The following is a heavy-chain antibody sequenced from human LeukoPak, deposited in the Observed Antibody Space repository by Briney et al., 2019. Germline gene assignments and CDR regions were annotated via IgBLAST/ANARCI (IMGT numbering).Heavy chain of an antibody. CDR2: ISGSGDST. CDR1: RFTFNNYA. V-gene: IGHV3-23*01. J-gene: IGHJ4*02. D-gene: IGHD2-2*02. Sequence: GGSLRLSCAASRFTFNNYAMIWVRQAPGKGLEWVSSISGSGDSTHYADSVKGRFTISRDNSKNMLYLQMNSLRVEDTAIYYCVKGCSYTSCYTSDYWGQGTLVTVSS. CDR3: VKGCSYTSCYTSDY.